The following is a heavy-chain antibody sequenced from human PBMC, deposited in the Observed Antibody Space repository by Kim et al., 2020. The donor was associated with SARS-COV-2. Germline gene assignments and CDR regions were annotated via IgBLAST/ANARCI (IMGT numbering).Heavy chain of an antibody. Sequence: NYNPAPKSRATMSVDTSQTQFSLNLSSVTAADTAVYYCASYYGSGSSYFEYWGQGTVVTVSS. V-gene: IGHV4-59*10. D-gene: IGHD3-10*01. CDR3: ASYYGSGSSYFEY. J-gene: IGHJ4*02.